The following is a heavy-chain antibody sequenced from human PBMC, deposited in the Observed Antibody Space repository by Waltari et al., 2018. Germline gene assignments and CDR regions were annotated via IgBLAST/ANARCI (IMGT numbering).Heavy chain of an antibody. CDR1: GFTFSSYA. CDR2: ISGSGGST. D-gene: IGHD6-19*01. CDR3: AKFGIAVAGTDY. Sequence: EVQLLESGGGLVQPGGSLRLPCAASGFTFSSYAMRWVRQAPGEGLEWVSAISGSGGSTYYADSVKGRFTISRDNSKNTLYLQMNSLRAEDTAVYYCAKFGIAVAGTDYWGQGTLVTVSS. V-gene: IGHV3-23*01. J-gene: IGHJ4*02.